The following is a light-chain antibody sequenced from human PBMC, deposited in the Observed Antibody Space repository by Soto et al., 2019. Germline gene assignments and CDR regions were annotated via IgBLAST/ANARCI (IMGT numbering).Light chain of an antibody. J-gene: IGKJ3*01. CDR1: HSIRSW. V-gene: IGKV1-5*03. CDR3: QQYNSYSLT. Sequence: DMQMTQSPSTLSASVGDRVTSTCRASHSIRSWLAWYQQKPGKAPKLLIYKASSLESGVPSRFSGSGSGTEFTLTISSLLPDDFATYYCQQYNSYSLTFGPGTKVDIK. CDR2: KAS.